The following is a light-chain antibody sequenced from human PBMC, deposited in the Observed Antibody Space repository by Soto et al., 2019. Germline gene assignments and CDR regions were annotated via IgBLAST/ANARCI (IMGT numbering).Light chain of an antibody. CDR2: VEDSGSY. CDR3: ETWDSETQV. Sequence: QRVLTQSSSASASLGSSVKLTCTLSSRHSTYIIAWHQQQPGKAPRYLMKVEDSGSYNKGSGVPDRFSGSGSGADRYLSISNLLSEDDADYYCETWDSETQVFGTGTXVTV. V-gene: IGLV4-60*03. J-gene: IGLJ1*01. CDR1: SRHSTYI.